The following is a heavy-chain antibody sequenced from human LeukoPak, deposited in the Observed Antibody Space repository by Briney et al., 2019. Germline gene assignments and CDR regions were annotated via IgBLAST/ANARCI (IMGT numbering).Heavy chain of an antibody. CDR2: IRYDGSNK. J-gene: IGHJ5*02. D-gene: IGHD2-2*02. V-gene: IGHV3-30*02. CDR1: GFTFSSYG. Sequence: PGGSLRLSCAASGFTFSSYGMHWVRQAPGKGLEWVAFIRYDGSNKYYADSVKGRFTISRDNSKNTLYLQMNSLRAEDTAVYYCARTPLGYCSSTSCYRQKDNWFDPWGQGTLVTVSS. CDR3: ARTPLGYCSSTSCYRQKDNWFDP.